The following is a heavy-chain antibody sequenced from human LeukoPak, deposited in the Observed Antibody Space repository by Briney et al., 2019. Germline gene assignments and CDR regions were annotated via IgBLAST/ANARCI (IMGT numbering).Heavy chain of an antibody. D-gene: IGHD6-13*01. J-gene: IGHJ3*02. Sequence: GRSLRLSCAASGFTFTSYDMHWVRQAPGKGLEWVALIWYDGSNTYYADSVKGRFTISRDNAKNSLYLQMNSLRAEDTALYHCARHIAAAGTGDAFDIWGQGTMVTVSS. CDR2: IWYDGSNT. CDR1: GFTFTSYD. CDR3: ARHIAAAGTGDAFDI. V-gene: IGHV3-33*01.